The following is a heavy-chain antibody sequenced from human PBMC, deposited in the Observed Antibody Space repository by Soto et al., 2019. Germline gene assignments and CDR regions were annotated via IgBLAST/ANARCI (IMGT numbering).Heavy chain of an antibody. CDR1: GFTFSSYS. CDR2: ITISSSYI. Sequence: PGGSLRLSCAASGFTFSSYSMNWVRQAPGKGLEWVSVITISSSYISYADSVKGRFTISRDNAKNSLYLQMNSLRAEDTAVYYCARAPWYCSGGYCYYDALDIWGQGTMVTVSS. V-gene: IGHV3-21*01. D-gene: IGHD2-15*01. CDR3: ARAPWYCSGGYCYYDALDI. J-gene: IGHJ3*02.